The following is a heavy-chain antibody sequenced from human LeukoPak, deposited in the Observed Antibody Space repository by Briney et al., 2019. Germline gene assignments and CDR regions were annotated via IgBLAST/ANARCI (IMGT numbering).Heavy chain of an antibody. V-gene: IGHV1-18*01. CDR1: GYTFTSYV. J-gene: IGHJ5*02. CDR3: ARVLITMVRGVTENYNWFDP. D-gene: IGHD3-10*01. Sequence: ASVKVSFKASGYTFTSYVISWVRQAPGQGLEWMGWISAYNGNKNYAQTLQARVTMNTDTSTSTAYVQLRSLRSDDTAVYYCARVLITMVRGVTENYNWFDPWGQGTLVTVSS. CDR2: ISAYNGNK.